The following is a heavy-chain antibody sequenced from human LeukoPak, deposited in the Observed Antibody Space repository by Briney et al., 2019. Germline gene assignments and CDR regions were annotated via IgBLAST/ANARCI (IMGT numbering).Heavy chain of an antibody. D-gene: IGHD2/OR15-2a*01. J-gene: IGHJ6*03. CDR2: ISSSTSDI. Sequence: PGGSLRLSCAASGFTFSSYSMNWVRQAPGKGLEWVSYISSSTSDIYYADSVKGRFTIFRDNAKNSLFLEMNGLRAEDTAVYYCASITSTSYYFHFMAVWGKGTTVIVSS. CDR1: GFTFSSYS. CDR3: ASITSTSYYFHFMAV. V-gene: IGHV3-21*06.